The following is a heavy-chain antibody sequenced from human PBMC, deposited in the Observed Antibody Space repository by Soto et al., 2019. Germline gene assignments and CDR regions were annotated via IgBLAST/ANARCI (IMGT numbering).Heavy chain of an antibody. CDR3: ARLVAAGITYYFDS. J-gene: IGHJ4*02. CDR2: IYWDDDK. V-gene: IGHV2-5*02. Sequence: QITLKESGPTLVKPTQTLTLTCTFSAFPLSTSGVGVGWIRQPPGKALEWLTFIYWDDDKRYTPSLKSRLTITNDTSKNQVVLTMTNMDPVDTATYYCARLVAAGITYYFDSWGQGTLVTVSS. D-gene: IGHD2-21*01. CDR1: AFPLSTSGVG.